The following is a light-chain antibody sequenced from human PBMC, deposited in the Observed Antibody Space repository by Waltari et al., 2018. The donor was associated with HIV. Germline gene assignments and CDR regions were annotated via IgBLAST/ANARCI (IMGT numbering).Light chain of an antibody. J-gene: IGLJ3*02. Sequence: QSVLTQPPSVAGAPGQRVTISCTGSTSNIGAGYDVHWYQQLPARAPKPLLHGNQNRPSGVPARFSGRQSGTSASLAIPGLQGADEADYYCQSYDLSLGGSWVFGGGTKLSVL. CDR2: GNQ. CDR1: TSNIGAGYD. V-gene: IGLV1-40*01. CDR3: QSYDLSLGGSWV.